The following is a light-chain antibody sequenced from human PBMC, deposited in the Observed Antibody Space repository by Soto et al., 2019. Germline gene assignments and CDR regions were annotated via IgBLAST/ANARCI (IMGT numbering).Light chain of an antibody. Sequence: QSALTQPASVSGSPGQSITISCTGTSSDVGGYNYVSWYQQHPGKAPKLMIYEVSNRPSGVSNRFSGSKSGNTASLTISGLQPEDEADYYCSSYTSSGTLYVFGTGTKLTVL. V-gene: IGLV2-14*01. CDR2: EVS. J-gene: IGLJ1*01. CDR1: SSDVGGYNY. CDR3: SSYTSSGTLYV.